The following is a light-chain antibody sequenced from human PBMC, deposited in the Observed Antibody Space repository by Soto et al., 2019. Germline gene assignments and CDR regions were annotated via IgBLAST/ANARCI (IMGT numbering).Light chain of an antibody. J-gene: IGKJ1*01. CDR2: AAS. Sequence: EIVMTQSPATLSVSPGERATLSCRASQSVSSNLAWYQQKPGQAPRLLIYAASTRATGIPARFSGSGSGTEFTLTISSLPSDDFAVYYCQHYNIWPPWTFGQGTKEEIK. CDR3: QHYNIWPPWT. V-gene: IGKV3-15*01. CDR1: QSVSSN.